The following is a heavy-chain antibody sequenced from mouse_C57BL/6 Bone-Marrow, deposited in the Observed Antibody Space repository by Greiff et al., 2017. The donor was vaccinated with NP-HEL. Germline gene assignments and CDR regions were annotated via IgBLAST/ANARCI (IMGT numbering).Heavy chain of an antibody. J-gene: IGHJ3*01. V-gene: IGHV3-6*01. CDR3: ARDQKDYGWFAY. CDR2: ISYDGSN. D-gene: IGHD2-4*01. CDR1: GYSITSGYY. Sequence: EVHLVESGPGLVKPSQSLSLTCSVTGYSITSGYYWNWIRQFPGNKLEWMGYISYDGSNNYNPSLKNRISITRDTSKNQFFLKLNSVTTEDTATYYCARDQKDYGWFAYWGQGTLVTVSA.